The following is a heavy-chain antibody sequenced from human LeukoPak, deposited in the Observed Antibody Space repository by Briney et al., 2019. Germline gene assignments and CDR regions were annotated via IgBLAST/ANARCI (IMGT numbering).Heavy chain of an antibody. V-gene: IGHV4-59*01. J-gene: IGHJ6*03. CDR1: GDSITSYY. CDR3: ARGVEYQLLYASYYYYYYMDV. D-gene: IGHD2-2*01. CDR2: IYYSGST. Sequence: SETLSLTCTVSGDSITSYYWSWIRQPPGKGLEWIGYIYYSGSTNYNPSLKSRVTISVDTSKNQFSLKLSSVTAADTAVYYCARGVEYQLLYASYYYYYYMDVWGKGTTVTVSS.